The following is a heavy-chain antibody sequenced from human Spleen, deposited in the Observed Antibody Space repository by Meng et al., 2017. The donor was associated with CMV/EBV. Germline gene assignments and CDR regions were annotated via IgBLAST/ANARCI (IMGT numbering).Heavy chain of an antibody. CDR3: ARASSSGLRGFDY. D-gene: IGHD6-19*01. V-gene: IGHV3-7*01. CDR1: GFTFSSYW. J-gene: IGHJ4*02. CDR2: IKQDGSEK. Sequence: GESLKISCAASGFTFSSYWMSWVRQAPGKGLEWVANIKQDGSEKNYVDSVKGRFTISRDNAKNSLYLQMNSLRAEDTAVYYCARASSSGLRGFDYWGQGTLVTVSS.